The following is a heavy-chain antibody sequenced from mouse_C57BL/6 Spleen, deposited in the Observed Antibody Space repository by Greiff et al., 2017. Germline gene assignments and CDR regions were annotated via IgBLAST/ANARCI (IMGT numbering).Heavy chain of an antibody. CDR2: FYPGSGSI. D-gene: IGHD2-5*01. J-gene: IGHJ3*01. CDR3: AGHEGGTYSTYPAWFAY. Sequence: QVQLQQSGAELVKPGASVKLSCKASGYTFTEYTIHWVKQRSGQGLEWIGWFYPGSGSIKYNEKFKDKATLTVDKSSSTVYLELSRLTSEDSAVYFCAGHEGGTYSTYPAWFAYWGQGTLVTVSA. V-gene: IGHV1-62-2*01. CDR1: GYTFTEYT.